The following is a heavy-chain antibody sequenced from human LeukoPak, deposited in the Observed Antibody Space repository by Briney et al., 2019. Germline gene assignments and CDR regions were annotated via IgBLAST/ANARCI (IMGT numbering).Heavy chain of an antibody. CDR2: IKSDGSST. CDR3: ARDLDYGGYSNFEY. J-gene: IGHJ4*02. V-gene: IGHV3-74*01. CDR1: GFTFSSFW. Sequence: GGSLRLSCAASGFTFSSFWTHWVRQAPGKGLVWVSRIKSDGSSTSYADSVKGRFTISRDNAKNTLYLQMNSLRAGDTAVYYCARDLDYGGYSNFEYWGQGTLVTVSS. D-gene: IGHD4-23*01.